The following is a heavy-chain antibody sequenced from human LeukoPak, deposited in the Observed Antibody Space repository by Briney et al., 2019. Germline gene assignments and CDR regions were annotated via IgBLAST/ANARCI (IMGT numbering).Heavy chain of an antibody. Sequence: ASVTVSCKASGYTFTAYYMHWVRQAPGQGLEWMGWINPNSGVANYAQKFQGRVTMTRDTSISTAYMEMSRLRSDDTAVYYCARALYSGGDYVQPAGYWFDPWGQGTLVTVSS. V-gene: IGHV1-2*02. J-gene: IGHJ5*02. CDR1: GYTFTAYY. D-gene: IGHD4-17*01. CDR3: ARALYSGGDYVQPAGYWFDP. CDR2: INPNSGVA.